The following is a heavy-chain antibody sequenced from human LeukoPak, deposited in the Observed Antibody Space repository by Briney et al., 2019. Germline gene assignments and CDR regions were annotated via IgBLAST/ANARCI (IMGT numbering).Heavy chain of an antibody. D-gene: IGHD2-15*01. CDR1: GGTFSSYA. Sequence: SVKVSCKASGGTFSSYAISWVRQAPGQGLEWMGGIIPIFGTANYAQKFQGRVTITADKSTSTAYMELSSLRSEDTAVYYCARARCSGDSCYSFDYWGQGTLVTVSS. V-gene: IGHV1-69*06. CDR2: IIPIFGTA. CDR3: ARARCSGDSCYSFDY. J-gene: IGHJ4*02.